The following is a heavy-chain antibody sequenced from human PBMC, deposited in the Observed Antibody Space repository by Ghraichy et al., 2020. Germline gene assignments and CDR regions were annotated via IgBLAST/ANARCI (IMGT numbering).Heavy chain of an antibody. CDR1: EFSLNNYG. D-gene: IGHD2-15*01. Sequence: GGSLRLSCVGSEFSLNNYGMHWVRQAPGKGLEWVAFIQNDGNRKYYIDSVKGRFTISRDNSKNTLYLEMNSLRAEDTAVYYCATTFVIGYCSGVSCYPGLDWGQGTQVTVSS. CDR3: ATTFVIGYCSGVSCYPGLD. CDR2: IQNDGNRK. J-gene: IGHJ4*02. V-gene: IGHV3-30*02.